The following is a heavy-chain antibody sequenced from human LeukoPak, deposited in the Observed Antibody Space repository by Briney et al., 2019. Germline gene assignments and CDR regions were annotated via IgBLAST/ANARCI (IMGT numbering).Heavy chain of an antibody. CDR2: IKIDGTEK. CDR1: GFAFGTYW. V-gene: IGHV3-7*01. J-gene: IGHJ4*02. CDR3: ARRVVGGTDYLDY. D-gene: IGHD1-26*01. Sequence: PGGSLRLSCAASGFAFGTYWMTWVCQAPGKGLEWVANIKIDGTEKRYADSVKGRFTISRDNAKNSLYLQMSSLRAEDTAVYYCARRVVGGTDYLDYWGQGTLVTVSS.